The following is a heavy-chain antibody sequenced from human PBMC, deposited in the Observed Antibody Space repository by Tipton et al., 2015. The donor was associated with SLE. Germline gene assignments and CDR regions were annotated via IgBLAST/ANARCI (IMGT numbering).Heavy chain of an antibody. Sequence: SLRLSCSASGFTFSTYAMHWVRQAPGKGLEWVAAISYDGRNKYYADSVKGRFTISVDRSKNQFSLSLSSVTAADTAVYYCARGGHSNSPNWFDPWGQGTLITVSS. CDR3: ARGGHSNSPNWFDP. J-gene: IGHJ5*02. CDR2: ISYDGRNK. D-gene: IGHD4-11*01. CDR1: GFTFSTYA. V-gene: IGHV3-30*04.